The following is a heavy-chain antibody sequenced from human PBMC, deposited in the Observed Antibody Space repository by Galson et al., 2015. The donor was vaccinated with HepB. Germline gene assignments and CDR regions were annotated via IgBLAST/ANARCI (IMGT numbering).Heavy chain of an antibody. CDR1: GFTFSSYW. CDR3: ARVTYYDFWSGYNNWFDP. V-gene: IGHV3-7*01. Sequence: SLRLSCAASGFTFSSYWMSWVRQAPGKGLEWVANIKQDGSEKYYVDSVKGRFTISRDNAKNSLYLQMNSLRAEDTAVYYCARVTYYDFWSGYNNWFDPWGQGTLVTVSS. D-gene: IGHD3-3*01. CDR2: IKQDGSEK. J-gene: IGHJ5*02.